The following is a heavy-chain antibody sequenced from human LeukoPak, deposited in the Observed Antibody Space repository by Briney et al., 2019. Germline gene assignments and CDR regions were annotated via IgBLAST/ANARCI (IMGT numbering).Heavy chain of an antibody. V-gene: IGHV4-34*01. CDR3: ATYGRGY. D-gene: IGHD4-17*01. CDR2: INHSGST. CDR1: GGSFSSYY. Sequence: PSETLSLTCAVYGGSFSSYYWTWIRQPPGKGLEWIGEINHSGSTNYNPSLKSRVTISVDTSKNQFSLKLSSVTAADTAVYYCATYGRGYWGQGTLVTVSS. J-gene: IGHJ4*02.